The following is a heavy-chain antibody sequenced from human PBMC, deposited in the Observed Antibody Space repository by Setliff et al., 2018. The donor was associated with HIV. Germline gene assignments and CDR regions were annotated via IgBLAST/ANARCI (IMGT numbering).Heavy chain of an antibody. CDR2: IYYSGST. V-gene: IGHV4-61*03. CDR1: GDSVSSRSYY. J-gene: IGHJ4*02. D-gene: IGHD1-1*01. CDR3: AQLGMVDDFDY. Sequence: PSETLSLTCTVSGDSVSSRSYYWSWIRQPPGKGLEWIGYIYYSGSTNYNPSLKSRVIISVDTSKNHFSLKLRSVTAADTAVYYCAQLGMVDDFDYWGQGTLVTVSS.